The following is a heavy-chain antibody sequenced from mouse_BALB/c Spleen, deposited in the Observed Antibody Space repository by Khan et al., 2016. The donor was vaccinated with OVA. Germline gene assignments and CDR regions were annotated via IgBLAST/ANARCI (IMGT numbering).Heavy chain of an antibody. CDR1: GFSLTSYG. CDR2: IWAGGST. V-gene: IGHV2-9*02. J-gene: IGHJ1*01. CDR3: ARGGGNWYFDV. D-gene: IGHD1-1*02. Sequence: QVQLKDSGPGLVAPSQSLSITCTVSGFSLTSYGVHWVRQPPGKGLEWLGVIWAGGSTNYNSALMSRLSISKDNSKSQVFLKMNSLQTDDTAMDYCARGGGNWYFDVWGAGTTVTVSS.